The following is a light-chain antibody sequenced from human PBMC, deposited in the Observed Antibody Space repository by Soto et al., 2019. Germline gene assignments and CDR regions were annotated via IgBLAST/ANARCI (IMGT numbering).Light chain of an antibody. Sequence: DIQMTQSPSSLSAAVGDRVTITCRASQNINTYFDWYQQKPGKAPKLLIFDAASLQSGVPSRFSGGGSRTDFTLTITSLQTEDFATYYGQQTYSSPFTFGPGTKVVIE. V-gene: IGKV1-39*01. CDR3: QQTYSSPFT. CDR1: QNINTY. CDR2: DAA. J-gene: IGKJ3*01.